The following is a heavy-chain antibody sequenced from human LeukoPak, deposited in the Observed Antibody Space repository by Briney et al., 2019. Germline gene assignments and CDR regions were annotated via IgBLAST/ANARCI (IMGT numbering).Heavy chain of an antibody. J-gene: IGHJ4*02. Sequence: GGSLRLSCAASGFTVSSNYMSWVRQAPGKGLEWVSVIYSGGSTYYADSVKGRFTISRDDSKNALYLQMNSLRAEDTAVYYCAREGYYSYLDYWGQGTLVTVSS. CDR1: GFTVSSNY. CDR2: IYSGGST. V-gene: IGHV3-53*01. CDR3: AREGYYSYLDY. D-gene: IGHD2/OR15-2a*01.